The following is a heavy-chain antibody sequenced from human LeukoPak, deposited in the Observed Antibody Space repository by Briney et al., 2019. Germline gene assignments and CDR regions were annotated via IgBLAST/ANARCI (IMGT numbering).Heavy chain of an antibody. J-gene: IGHJ4*02. CDR2: INTGGSST. V-gene: IGHV3-74*01. CDR1: GFTFSNYW. Sequence: GGSLRLSCTASGFTFSNYWMHWVRQVPGKGLVWVSRINTGGSSTTYADSVKGRFTISRVNAKNTLYLQMNSLRVEDTAVYYCARSNQADDYWGQGTLVTVSS. CDR3: ARSNQADDY. D-gene: IGHD4-11*01.